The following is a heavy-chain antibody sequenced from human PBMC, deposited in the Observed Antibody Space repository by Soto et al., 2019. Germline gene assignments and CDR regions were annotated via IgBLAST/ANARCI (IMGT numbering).Heavy chain of an antibody. J-gene: IGHJ6*02. V-gene: IGHV1-46*01. CDR2: INPSGGST. D-gene: IGHD3-22*01. CDR1: GYTFTSYY. CDR3: ATEYYYDSSGYYSIYYGMDV. Sequence: ASVKVSCKASGYTFTSYYMHWVRQAPGQGLEWMGIINPSGGSTSYAQKFQGRVTMTRDTSTSTVYMELSSLRSEDTAVYYCATEYYYDSSGYYSIYYGMDVWGQGTTVTVSS.